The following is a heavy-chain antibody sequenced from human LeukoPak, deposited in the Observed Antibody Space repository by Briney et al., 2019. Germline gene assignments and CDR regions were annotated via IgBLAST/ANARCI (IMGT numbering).Heavy chain of an antibody. J-gene: IGHJ4*02. Sequence: GGSLRLSCAASGFVSSSYWMHWVRQPPGKGLVYIACINTDGFSTSYADSVKGRFTISRDNAKNTLYLQMNSLRAEDTAVYYCARSRTYGDYGRGLDYWGQGTLVTVSS. CDR1: GFVSSSYW. V-gene: IGHV3-74*01. D-gene: IGHD4-17*01. CDR3: ARSRTYGDYGRGLDY. CDR2: INTDGFST.